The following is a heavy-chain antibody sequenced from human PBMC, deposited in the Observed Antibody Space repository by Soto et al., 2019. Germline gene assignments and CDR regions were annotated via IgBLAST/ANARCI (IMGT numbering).Heavy chain of an antibody. J-gene: IGHJ6*03. V-gene: IGHV4-31*03. CDR1: GGSISSGGYY. CDR2: IYYSGST. CDR3: ARSWQQLVHFYYMDV. Sequence: SETLSLTCTVSGGSISSGGYYWSWIRQHPGKGLEWIGYIYYSGSTYYNPSLKSRVTISVDTSKNQLSLKLSSVTAADTAVYYCARSWQQLVHFYYMDVWGKGTTVTVS. D-gene: IGHD6-13*01.